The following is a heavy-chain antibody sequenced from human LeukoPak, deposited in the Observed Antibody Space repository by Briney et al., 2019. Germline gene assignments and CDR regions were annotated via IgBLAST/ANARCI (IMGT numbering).Heavy chain of an antibody. D-gene: IGHD3-22*01. V-gene: IGHV3-33*01. J-gene: IGHJ1*01. Sequence: GRSLRLSCAASGFTFSSYGMHWVRQAPGKWLEWVAVIWYDGSNKYYADSVKGRFTISRDNSKNTLYLKMNRLRPEATAVYYCAVTYDSSGYYFGYFQHWGQGTLVTVYS. CDR1: GFTFSSYG. CDR2: IWYDGSNK. CDR3: AVTYDSSGYYFGYFQH.